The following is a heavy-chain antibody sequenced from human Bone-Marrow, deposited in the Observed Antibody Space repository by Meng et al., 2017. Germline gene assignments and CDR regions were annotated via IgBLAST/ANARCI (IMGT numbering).Heavy chain of an antibody. CDR2: INHSGST. V-gene: IGHV4-34*01. CDR1: GGSFSGYY. Sequence: SETLSLTCAVYGGSFSGYYWSWIRQPPGKGLEWIGEINHSGSTNYNPSLKSRVTISVDTSKNQFSLKLSSVTAADTAVYYCARGRGYSYPRAFNDAFDIWGQGTTVTVSS. CDR3: ARGRGYSYPRAFNDAFDI. J-gene: IGHJ3*02. D-gene: IGHD5-18*01.